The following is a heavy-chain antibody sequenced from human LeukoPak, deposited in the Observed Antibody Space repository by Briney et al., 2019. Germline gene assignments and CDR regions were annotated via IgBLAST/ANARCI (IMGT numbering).Heavy chain of an antibody. J-gene: IGHJ4*02. CDR1: GYTFISYD. CDR2: MNPNTGNT. D-gene: IGHD2-8*01. V-gene: IGHV1-8*01. Sequence: GASVKVSCKVSGYTFISYDFNWVRQASGQGPEWMGWMNPNTGNTGYAQKLQGRVNMTRNTSVSSAYMELSSLRSEDSAVYYGTRDYYCTNGVCSTAQFDYGGQGTLVTVSS. CDR3: TRDYYCTNGVCSTAQFDY.